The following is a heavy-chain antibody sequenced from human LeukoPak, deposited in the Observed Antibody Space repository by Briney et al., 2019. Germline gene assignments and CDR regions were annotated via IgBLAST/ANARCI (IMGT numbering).Heavy chain of an antibody. Sequence: KPSETLSLTCAVYGGSFSGYYWSWLRQPPGRGLEWLGEINHSGSTNYNPSLKSRVPISVGTSKNQFSLKLSSVTAADTAVYYCASTYYDFWSGYYTGIKFDYWGQGTLVTVSS. CDR1: GGSFSGYY. J-gene: IGHJ4*02. CDR2: INHSGST. V-gene: IGHV4-34*01. CDR3: ASTYYDFWSGYYTGIKFDY. D-gene: IGHD3-3*01.